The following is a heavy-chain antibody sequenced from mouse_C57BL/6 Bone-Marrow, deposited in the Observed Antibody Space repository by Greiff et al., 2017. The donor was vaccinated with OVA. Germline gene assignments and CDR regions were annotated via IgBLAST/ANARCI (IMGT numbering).Heavy chain of an antibody. Sequence: VQLQQSGAELVKPGASVKLSCTASGFNIKDYYMHWVKQRTEQGLEWIGRISPEGGEPKYAQQFQGQATITADTSSNTAYLQLSSLTSEDTAVYCGARSGLRPYWYFDVWGTGTTVTVSS. V-gene: IGHV14-2*01. CDR2: ISPEGGEP. J-gene: IGHJ1*03. D-gene: IGHD2-2*01. CDR3: ARSGLRPYWYFDV. CDR1: GFNIKDYY.